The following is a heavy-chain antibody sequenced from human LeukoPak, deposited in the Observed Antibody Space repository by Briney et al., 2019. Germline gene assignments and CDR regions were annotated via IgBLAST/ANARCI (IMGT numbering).Heavy chain of an antibody. Sequence: SQTLSLTCTVSGGSLSSGTYYWSWIRQPAGKGLEWIGRVYTSGSTDYNPSLKSRVTMSVDTSKNQVSLRLSSVTAADTAVYCCATSPHCSSTSCYRVWGKGTTVTVSS. CDR3: ATSPHCSSTSCYRV. J-gene: IGHJ6*04. CDR1: GGSLSSGTYY. D-gene: IGHD2-2*01. CDR2: VYTSGST. V-gene: IGHV4-61*02.